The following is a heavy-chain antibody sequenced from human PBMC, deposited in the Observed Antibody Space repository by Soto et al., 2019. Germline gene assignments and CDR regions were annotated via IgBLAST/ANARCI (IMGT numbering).Heavy chain of an antibody. Sequence: PGGSLRLSCAASGFTFISYSMNWVRQAPGKGLEWVSYISSSSSTIYYADSVKGRFTISRDNAKNSLYLQMNSLRAEDTAVYYCASVAAAGYCSGGSCYSGDYWGQGTLVTVSS. CDR3: ASVAAAGYCSGGSCYSGDY. D-gene: IGHD2-15*01. CDR2: ISSSSSTI. J-gene: IGHJ4*02. CDR1: GFTFISYS. V-gene: IGHV3-48*01.